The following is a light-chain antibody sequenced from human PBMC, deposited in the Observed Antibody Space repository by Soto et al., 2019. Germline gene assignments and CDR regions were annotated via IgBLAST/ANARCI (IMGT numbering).Light chain of an antibody. J-gene: IGKJ2*01. V-gene: IGKV3-15*01. CDR2: GAS. Sequence: EIVMTQSPATLSVSPGERVTLSCRASQSVGSNLAWYQQKPGQAPRLLIYGASTRATGIPARFSGSGSETEFTLTISSLQSEDFAVYYCQHYGSSPYTFGQGTKVDIK. CDR1: QSVGSN. CDR3: QHYGSSPYT.